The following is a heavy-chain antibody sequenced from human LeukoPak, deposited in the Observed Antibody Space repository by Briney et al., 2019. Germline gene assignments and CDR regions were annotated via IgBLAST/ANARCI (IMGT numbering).Heavy chain of an antibody. V-gene: IGHV2-5*02. CDR3: AHIAFIYDSSGYYVTVDY. J-gene: IGHJ4*02. D-gene: IGHD3-22*01. Sequence: SGPTLVKPTQTLTLTCTFSGFSLSTSGVGVGWIRQPPGKALEWLALIYWDDDKRYSPSLKSRLTITKDTSKNQVVLTMTNMDPVDTATYYCAHIAFIYDSSGYYVTVDYWGQGTLVTVSS. CDR2: IYWDDDK. CDR1: GFSLSTSGVG.